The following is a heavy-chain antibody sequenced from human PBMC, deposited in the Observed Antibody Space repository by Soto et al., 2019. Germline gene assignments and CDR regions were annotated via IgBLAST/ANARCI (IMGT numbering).Heavy chain of an antibody. V-gene: IGHV3-48*01. CDR1: GFTFSSYS. CDR2: ISSSSSTI. J-gene: IGHJ6*03. Sequence: EVQLVESGGGLVQPGGSLRLSCAASGFTFSSYSMNWVRQAPGKGLEWVSYISSSSSTIYYADSVKGRFTISRDNDNSSLYLQMNSVRAEDTSVYYCARGGEYSGGWWGLGYYSYYMDVWGKGTTVTVSS. CDR3: ARGGEYSGGWWGLGYYSYYMDV. D-gene: IGHD6-19*01.